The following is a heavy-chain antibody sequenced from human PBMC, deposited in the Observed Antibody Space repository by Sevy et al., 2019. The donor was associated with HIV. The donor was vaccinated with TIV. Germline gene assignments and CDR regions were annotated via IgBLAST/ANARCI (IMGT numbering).Heavy chain of an antibody. CDR2: ISSGSSYT. Sequence: GGSLRLSCAASGFTFSASYMSWIRLAPGKGLEWVSYISSGSSYTNYADSVKGRFTISRDNAKNSLYLQMNSLRAEDTAVYYCAKDSRVYSSSHFDNWGRGTLVTVSS. CDR1: GFTFSASY. CDR3: AKDSRVYSSSHFDN. V-gene: IGHV3-11*06. D-gene: IGHD6-13*01. J-gene: IGHJ4*02.